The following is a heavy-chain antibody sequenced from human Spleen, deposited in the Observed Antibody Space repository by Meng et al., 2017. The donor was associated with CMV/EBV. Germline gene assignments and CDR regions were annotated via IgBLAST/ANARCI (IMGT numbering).Heavy chain of an antibody. CDR2: IYYSGST. J-gene: IGHJ4*02. CDR1: GGSISSSSYY. Sequence: GPLRLSCTVSGGSISSSSYYWGWIRQPPGKGLEWIGSIYYSGSTYYNPSLKSRVTMSVDKSRNQFSMWLSSLTAADTAVYYCARWTDGSFDYWGQGTLVTVSS. V-gene: IGHV4-39*07. D-gene: IGHD3/OR15-3a*01. CDR3: ARWTDGSFDY.